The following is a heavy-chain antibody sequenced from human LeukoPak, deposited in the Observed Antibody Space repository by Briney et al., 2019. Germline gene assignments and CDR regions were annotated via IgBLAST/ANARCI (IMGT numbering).Heavy chain of an antibody. J-gene: IGHJ3*02. CDR3: AKDREIVVATDAFDI. CDR2: ISGSGGST. V-gene: IGHV3-23*01. Sequence: AASLRLSCAASGFTFSSYAMSWVRQAPGKGLEWVSAISGSGGSTYYAESVQGRFTISRDNSKNTLYLQMNSLRAEHTAVCYCAKDREIVVATDAFDIWGQGTMVTVSS. D-gene: IGHD3-22*01. CDR1: GFTFSSYA.